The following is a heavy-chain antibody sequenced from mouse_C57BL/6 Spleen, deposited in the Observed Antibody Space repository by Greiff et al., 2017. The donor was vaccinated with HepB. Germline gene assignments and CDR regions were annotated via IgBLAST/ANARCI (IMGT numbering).Heavy chain of an antibody. J-gene: IGHJ2*01. Sequence: QVQLQQPGAELVRPGSSVKLSCKASGYTFTSYWMDWVKQRPGQGLEWIGNIYPSDSETHYNQKFKDKATLTVDKSSSTAYMQLSSLTSEDSAVYYCAIYCSRGGFDYWGQGTTLTVSS. CDR3: AIYCSRGGFDY. CDR1: GYTFTSYW. CDR2: IYPSDSET. V-gene: IGHV1-61*01. D-gene: IGHD1-1*01.